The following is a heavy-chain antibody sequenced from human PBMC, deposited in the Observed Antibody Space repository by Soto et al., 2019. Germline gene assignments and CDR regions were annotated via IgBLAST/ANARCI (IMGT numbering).Heavy chain of an antibody. J-gene: IGHJ4*02. V-gene: IGHV3-15*01. CDR2: IKTKTDGEST. D-gene: IGHD3-10*01. CDR3: ASGASLDY. CDR1: GFTFSNAW. Sequence: EVQLVESGGGLVKPGGSLRLSCAASGFTFSNAWMSWVRQAPGKGLEWVGRIKTKTDGESTDYAAPVKGRFTISRDDSKNTLFLQMNSRKTEDTSVYSCASGASLDYWCQGTLVTVSS.